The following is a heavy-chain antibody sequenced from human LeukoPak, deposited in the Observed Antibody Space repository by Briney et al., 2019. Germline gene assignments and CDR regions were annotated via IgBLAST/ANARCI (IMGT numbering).Heavy chain of an antibody. D-gene: IGHD5-12*01. CDR3: ARDGGSGYANWYFDL. J-gene: IGHJ2*01. Sequence: ASVKVSCKASGYTFTGYYMHWVRQAPGQGLEWMGRINPNSGGSTSYAQKFQGRVTMTRDTSTSTVYMELSSLRSEDTAVYYCARDGGSGYANWYFDLWGRGTLVTVSS. CDR2: INPNSGGST. V-gene: IGHV1-46*01. CDR1: GYTFTGYY.